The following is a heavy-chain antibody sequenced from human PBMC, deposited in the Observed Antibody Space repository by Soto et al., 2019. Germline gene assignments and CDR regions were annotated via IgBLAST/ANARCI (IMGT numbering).Heavy chain of an antibody. CDR2: ISSSISTI. J-gene: IGHJ4*02. CDR1: GFTFSSYS. CDR3: ARDRDYDFWSGSAALDY. Sequence: PGGSLRLSCAASGFTFSSYSMYWVRQAPGKGLEWVSYISSSISTIYYADSVKGRFTISRDNAKNSLYLQMNSLRDEDTAVYYCARDRDYDFWSGSAALDYWGQGTLVTVSS. V-gene: IGHV3-48*02. D-gene: IGHD3-3*01.